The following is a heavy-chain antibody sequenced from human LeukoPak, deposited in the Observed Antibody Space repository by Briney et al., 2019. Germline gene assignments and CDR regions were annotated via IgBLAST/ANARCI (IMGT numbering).Heavy chain of an antibody. V-gene: IGHV1-46*01. CDR1: GYTFTSYY. CDR2: INPSGGST. D-gene: IGHD6-6*01. J-gene: IGHJ6*03. CDR3: ARRTVGSSSGRVYYYYMDV. Sequence: GASVKVSCKASGYTFTSYYMHWARQAPGQGLEWMGIINPSGGSTSYAQKFQGRVTMTRDTSTSTVYMELSSLRSEDTAVYYCARRTVGSSSGRVYYYYMDVWGKGTTVTVSS.